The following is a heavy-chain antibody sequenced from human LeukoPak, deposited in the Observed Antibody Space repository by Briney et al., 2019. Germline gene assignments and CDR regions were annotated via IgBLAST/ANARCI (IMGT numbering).Heavy chain of an antibody. CDR3: ARDLGSRYDFWSGYYWGWFDY. CDR2: IYYSGST. CDR1: GGSISSYY. J-gene: IGHJ4*02. Sequence: NPSETLSLTCTVSGGSISSYYWSWIRQPPGKGLEWIGYIYYSGSTNYNPSLKSRVTISVDTSKNQFSLKLSSVTAADTAVYYCARDLGSRYDFWSGYYWGWFDYWGQGTLVTVSS. V-gene: IGHV4-59*01. D-gene: IGHD3-3*01.